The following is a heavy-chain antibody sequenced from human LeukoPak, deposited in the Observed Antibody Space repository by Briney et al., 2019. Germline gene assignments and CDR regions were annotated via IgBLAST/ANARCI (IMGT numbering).Heavy chain of an antibody. CDR1: GDSIRSGDYY. CDR2: IYYSGTT. V-gene: IGHV4-30-4*01. D-gene: IGHD2-21*02. J-gene: IGHJ3*02. CDR3: ARSKCGADCHTPDAFDI. Sequence: SETLSLTCSVSGDSIRSGDYYWSWIRQPPGQGLEWIGSIYYSGTTYSNPSLKGRLTVSIDTSKNQFSLKLNSVIAADTAVYYCARSKCGADCHTPDAFDIWGQGTMVTVSS.